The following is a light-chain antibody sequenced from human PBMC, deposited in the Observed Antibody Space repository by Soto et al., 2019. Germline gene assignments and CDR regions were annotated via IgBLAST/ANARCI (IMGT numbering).Light chain of an antibody. V-gene: IGLV2-14*01. CDR1: SSDVDGYNY. CDR3: SSYTSSSTLVV. J-gene: IGLJ1*01. Sequence: QSALTQPASVSGSPGQSITISCTGTSSDVDGYNYVSWYQQHPGKAPILMIYEVSNRPSGVSNRFSGSKSGNTASLTISGLQAEDEADYYCSSYTSSSTLVVFGTGTKLTVL. CDR2: EVS.